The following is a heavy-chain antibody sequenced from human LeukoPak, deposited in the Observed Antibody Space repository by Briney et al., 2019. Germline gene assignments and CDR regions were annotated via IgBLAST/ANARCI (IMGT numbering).Heavy chain of an antibody. CDR3: ARTIAAPGSLAWFDP. J-gene: IGHJ5*02. V-gene: IGHV1-46*01. D-gene: IGHD6-13*01. Sequence: ASVKVSCKASGYTFTSYYMHWVRQAPGQGLEWMGIINPSGGSTSYAQKFQGRVTMTRDTSTSTVYMELSSLRSEDTAVYYCARTIAAPGSLAWFDPWGQGTLVTVSS. CDR1: GYTFTSYY. CDR2: INPSGGST.